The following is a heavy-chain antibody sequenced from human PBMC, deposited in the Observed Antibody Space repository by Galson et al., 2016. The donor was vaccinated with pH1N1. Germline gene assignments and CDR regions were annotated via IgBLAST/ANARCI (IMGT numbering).Heavy chain of an antibody. V-gene: IGHV3-23*01. J-gene: IGHJ4*02. CDR2: ISGRGEST. CDR3: AKDLSSDYGDYGLDY. CDR1: GFTFSSYA. D-gene: IGHD4-17*01. Sequence: SLRLSCAASGFTFSSYAMSWVRQAPGKGLEWVSAISGRGESTYYSDSVKGHLTISRDTSKNTLYLQMNSLRTEDTAVYYCAKDLSSDYGDYGLDYWGQGTLVTVSS.